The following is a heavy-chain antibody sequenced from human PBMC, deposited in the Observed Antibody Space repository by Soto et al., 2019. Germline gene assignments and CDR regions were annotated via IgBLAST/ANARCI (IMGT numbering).Heavy chain of an antibody. J-gene: IGHJ5*02. CDR2: IYWDDDK. CDR3: VHHRRCFGH. CDR1: GFSISTSGVS. V-gene: IGHV2-5*02. Sequence: QITLKESGPTLVKPTQTLTLTCTFSGFSISTSGVSVGWIRQPPGKALEWLALIYWDDDKRYSPSLKSRLTITKDTSKNQVVLTMANMVPVDTATYFCVHHRRCFGHWGQGTLGTGSS.